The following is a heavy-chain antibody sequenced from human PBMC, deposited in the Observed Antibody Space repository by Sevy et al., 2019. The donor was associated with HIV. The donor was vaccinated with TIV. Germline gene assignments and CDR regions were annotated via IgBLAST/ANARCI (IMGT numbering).Heavy chain of an antibody. Sequence: GGSLRLSCAASGFTFSSYNMNWVRQAPGKGLEWVSSITASANYIYYADSVKGRFTISRDNSKKSLYLQMNSRGAEDTAVYYCARDWLPADLYGMDVWGQGTTVTVSS. V-gene: IGHV3-21*01. CDR3: ARDWLPADLYGMDV. J-gene: IGHJ6*02. D-gene: IGHD5-12*01. CDR1: GFTFSSYN. CDR2: ITASANYI.